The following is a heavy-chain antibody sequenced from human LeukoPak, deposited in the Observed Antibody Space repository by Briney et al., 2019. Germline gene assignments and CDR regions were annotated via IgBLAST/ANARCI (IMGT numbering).Heavy chain of an antibody. V-gene: IGHV3-23*01. D-gene: IGHD6-19*01. Sequence: PGGSLRLSCVGSGFTFRNYAMNWVRQAPGKGLEWVSGFSAAGTYYADSVKGRFTTSRDDSKNTIYLQMNSLTAEDTGVYYCAKDRVRDNGWDIDYSGQGTLVTVSS. CDR3: AKDRVRDNGWDIDY. J-gene: IGHJ4*02. CDR1: GFTFRNYA. CDR2: FSAAGT.